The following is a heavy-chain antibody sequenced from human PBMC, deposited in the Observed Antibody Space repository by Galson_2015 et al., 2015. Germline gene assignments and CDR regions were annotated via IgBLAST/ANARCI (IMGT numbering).Heavy chain of an antibody. CDR3: ARDLSAAGTGEDY. D-gene: IGHD6-13*01. V-gene: IGHV3-30-3*01. J-gene: IGHJ4*02. Sequence: VISYDGSNKYYADSVKGRFTISRDNSKNTLYLQMNSLRAEDTAVYYCARDLSAAGTGEDYWGQGTLVTVSS. CDR2: ISYDGSNK.